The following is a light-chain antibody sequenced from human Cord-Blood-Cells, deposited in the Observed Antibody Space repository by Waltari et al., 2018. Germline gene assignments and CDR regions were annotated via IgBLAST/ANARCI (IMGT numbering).Light chain of an antibody. V-gene: IGLV2-14*01. J-gene: IGLJ1*01. Sequence: QSALTQPASVSGSPGQSITISGTGTRSDVGGYNYVSWYQQHPGKAPKLIIYEVSNRPSGVSNRFSGSKSGNTASLTISGLQAEDEADYYCSSYTSSSTLVFGTGTKVTVL. CDR2: EVS. CDR1: RSDVGGYNY. CDR3: SSYTSSSTLV.